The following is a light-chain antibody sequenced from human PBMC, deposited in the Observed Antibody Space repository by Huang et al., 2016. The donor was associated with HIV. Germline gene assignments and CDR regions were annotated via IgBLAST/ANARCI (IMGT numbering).Light chain of an antibody. J-gene: IGKJ5*01. V-gene: IGKV2-30*02. Sequence: DVVMAQSPVSLHVTLGQPASISCRSSQSLVQNDGNTYLNWFQQRPGQSPRRLIYKVSNRDSGVPDRCSGSGSGTDFTLKITRVEAEDVGVDYCMQGTHWPPGIGQGTRLEIK. CDR1: QSLVQNDGNTY. CDR3: MQGTHWPPG. CDR2: KVS.